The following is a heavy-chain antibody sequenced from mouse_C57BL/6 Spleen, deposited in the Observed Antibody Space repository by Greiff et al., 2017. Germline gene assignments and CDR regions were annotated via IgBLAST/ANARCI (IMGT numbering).Heavy chain of an antibody. CDR1: GYAFTNYL. CDR2: INPGSGGT. V-gene: IGHV1-54*01. CDR3: ARGCWQLRTLFDY. D-gene: IGHD6-1*01. Sequence: QVQLQQSGAELVRPGTSVKVSCKASGYAFTNYLIEWVKQRPGQGLEWIGVINPGSGGTSYNQKFKGKATLTADKSSSTAYMQLSSLTSEDSAVXYCARGCWQLRTLFDYWGQGTTLTVSS. J-gene: IGHJ2*01.